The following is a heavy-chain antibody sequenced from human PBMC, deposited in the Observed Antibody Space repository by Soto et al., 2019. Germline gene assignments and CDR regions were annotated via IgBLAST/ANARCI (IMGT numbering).Heavy chain of an antibody. CDR2: ISGSGGST. Sequence: GGSLRLSCAASGFTFSSYAMSWVRQAPGKGLEWVSAISGSGGSTYYADSVKGRFTISRDNSKNTLYLQMNSRRAEDTAVYYCAKDSRLAGAFDIWGQGTMVTVSS. D-gene: IGHD6-25*01. V-gene: IGHV3-23*01. J-gene: IGHJ3*02. CDR1: GFTFSSYA. CDR3: AKDSRLAGAFDI.